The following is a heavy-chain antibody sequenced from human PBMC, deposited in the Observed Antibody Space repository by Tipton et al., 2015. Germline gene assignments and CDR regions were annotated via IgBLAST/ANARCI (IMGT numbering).Heavy chain of an antibody. D-gene: IGHD4-17*01. CDR3: ARVDYGDYVHYFDY. J-gene: IGHJ4*02. CDR1: GGSISSSSYY. Sequence: TLSLTCTVSGGSISSSSYYWGWIRQPPGKGLEWIGSVHYSGSTYYNPSLKSRVTISVDTSKNQFSLKLSSVTAADTAVYYCARVDYGDYVHYFDYWGQGTLVTVSS. V-gene: IGHV4-39*07. CDR2: VHYSGST.